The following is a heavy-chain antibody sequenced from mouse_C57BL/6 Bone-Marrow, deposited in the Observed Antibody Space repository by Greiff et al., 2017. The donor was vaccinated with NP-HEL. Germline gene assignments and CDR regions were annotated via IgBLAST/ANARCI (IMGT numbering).Heavy chain of an antibody. J-gene: IGHJ2*01. Sequence: QVQLKQSGAELARPGASVKLSCKASGYTFTSYGISWVKQRTGQGLEWIGEIYPRSGNTYYNEEFKGKATLTADKSSSTAYMELRSLTSEDSAVYFCARRITTVVASFDYWGQGTTLTVSS. CDR2: IYPRSGNT. CDR1: GYTFTSYG. V-gene: IGHV1-81*01. CDR3: ARRITTVVASFDY. D-gene: IGHD1-1*01.